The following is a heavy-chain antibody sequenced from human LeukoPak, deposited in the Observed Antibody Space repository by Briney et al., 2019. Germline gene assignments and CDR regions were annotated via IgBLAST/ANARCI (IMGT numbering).Heavy chain of an antibody. V-gene: IGHV4-39*01. Sequence: SETLSLTCTVSGGSISSYSYYWGWIRQPPGKGLESIGSMYYSGSSYYNPSLKSRVTLSVDTSKNQFSLKLSSVTAADAAVYYCARQVVVITGIDAFDIWGQGTMVTVSS. J-gene: IGHJ3*02. D-gene: IGHD3-22*01. CDR3: ARQVVVITGIDAFDI. CDR2: MYYSGSS. CDR1: GGSISSYSYY.